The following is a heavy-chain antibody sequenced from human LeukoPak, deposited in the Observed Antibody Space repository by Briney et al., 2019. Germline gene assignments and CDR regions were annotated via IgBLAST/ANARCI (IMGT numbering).Heavy chain of an antibody. V-gene: IGHV3-15*01. J-gene: IGHJ4*02. CDR2: IKSKTDGGTT. CDR1: GFTFSNAW. Sequence: GGSLRLSCAASGFTFSNAWMSWVRRAPGKGLEWVGRIKSKTDGGTTDYAAPVKGRFTISRDDSKNTLYLQMNSLKTEDTAVYYCTTEGGYYDSSGYRYWGQGTLVTVSS. D-gene: IGHD3-22*01. CDR3: TTEGGYYDSSGYRY.